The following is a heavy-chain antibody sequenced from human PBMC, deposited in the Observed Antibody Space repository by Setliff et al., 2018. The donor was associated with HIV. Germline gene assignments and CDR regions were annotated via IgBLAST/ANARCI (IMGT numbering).Heavy chain of an antibody. J-gene: IGHJ4*02. CDR3: ARVYYGGFGDYDFGNYFDY. CDR1: GLTLSDHH. CDR2: SSNSGGTI. V-gene: IGHV3-11*01. D-gene: IGHD4-17*01. Sequence: PGGSLRLSCAASGLTLSDHHRNWSRQAPGKGLEGVSSSSNSGGTIKYGDSVRGRFTITRDNAKNSLYLQMNSRRAEDTAVYYCARVYYGGFGDYDFGNYFDYWGQGTLVTVSS.